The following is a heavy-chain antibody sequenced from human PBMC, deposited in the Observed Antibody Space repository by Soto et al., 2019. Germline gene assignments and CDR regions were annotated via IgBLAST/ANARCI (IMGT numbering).Heavy chain of an antibody. D-gene: IGHD1-26*01. CDR3: AKDRLPRRTSGCYNY. CDR1: GFTFSNYG. CDR2: ISYDGSNK. V-gene: IGHV3-30*18. Sequence: QVQLVESGGGVVQPGRSLRLSCAASGFTFSNYGMHWVRQAPGKGLEWVAAISYDGSNKYYGDSVRGRFTISRENSKNTLYLQMNTLTAEDTAVYYCAKDRLPRRTSGCYNYWGQGTLVTVSS. J-gene: IGHJ4*02.